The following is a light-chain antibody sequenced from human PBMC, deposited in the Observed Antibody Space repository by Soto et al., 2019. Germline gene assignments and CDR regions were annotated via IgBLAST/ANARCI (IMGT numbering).Light chain of an antibody. Sequence: QSALTQPRSVSGSPGQSVTISCTGTSSDVGGYNYVSWYQQHPGKAPKVMIYDVSERPSGVPDRFSGSKSGKTASLAISGLQAEDEADYYCCSYAGSPRYVLGTGTKVTVL. CDR2: DVS. CDR1: SSDVGGYNY. CDR3: CSYAGSPRYV. V-gene: IGLV2-11*01. J-gene: IGLJ1*01.